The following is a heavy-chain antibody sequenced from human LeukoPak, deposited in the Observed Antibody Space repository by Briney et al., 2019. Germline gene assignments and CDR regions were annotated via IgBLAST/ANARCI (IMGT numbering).Heavy chain of an antibody. CDR3: ARDEYYYGSGSGY. V-gene: IGHV3-48*03. D-gene: IGHD3-10*01. CDR2: ISSSGSTI. J-gene: IGHJ4*02. CDR1: GFTFSSYE. Sequence: GTSLRLSCAASGFTFSSYEMNWVRQAPGKGLEWVSYISSSGSTIYYADSVKGRFTISRDNAKNSLYLQMNSLRAEDTAVYYCARDEYYYGSGSGYWGQGTLVTVSS.